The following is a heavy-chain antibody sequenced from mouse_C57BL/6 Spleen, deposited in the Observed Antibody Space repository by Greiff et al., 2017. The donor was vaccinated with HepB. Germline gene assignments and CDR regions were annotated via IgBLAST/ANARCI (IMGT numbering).Heavy chain of an antibody. D-gene: IGHD1-1*01. Sequence: VQLQQSGAELVRPGASVKLSCTASGFTIKDYYMHWVKQRPEQGLEWIGRIDPEGGDTDYAPKFQGKVTMTADTATNTAYLQLSSLTSEDTAAYYCARSITVGRSFDYWGQGTTLTVSS. CDR1: GFTIKDYY. CDR3: ARSITVGRSFDY. J-gene: IGHJ2*01. CDR2: IDPEGGDT. V-gene: IGHV14-1*01.